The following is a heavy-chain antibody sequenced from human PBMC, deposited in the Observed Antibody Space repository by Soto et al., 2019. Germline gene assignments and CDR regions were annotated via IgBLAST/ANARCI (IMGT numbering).Heavy chain of an antibody. J-gene: IGHJ4*02. Sequence: SETLSLTCTVSGGSTSSDNYWSWIRQPPGKGLEWIGHIHYSGNTDYNPSLKSRLAISIDTSKNQFSLKLSSVTAADTAVYFCAREGGESSDGLYYFDSWGQGSLVTVSS. CDR2: IHYSGNT. D-gene: IGHD3-16*01. CDR1: GGSTSSDNY. V-gene: IGHV4-30-4*01. CDR3: AREGGESSDGLYYFDS.